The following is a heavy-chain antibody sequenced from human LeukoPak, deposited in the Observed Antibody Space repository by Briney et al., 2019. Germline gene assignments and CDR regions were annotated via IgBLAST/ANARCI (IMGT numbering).Heavy chain of an antibody. Sequence: GGSLRLSCAASGFTFSSYAIHWVRQAPGKGLEWVSVIYSGGNTYYADSVKGRFTISRDNSRDTLFLHMSSLRAEDTAIYFCVYYDSSGYYYGRLRYWGQGTPVTVSS. V-gene: IGHV3-53*01. J-gene: IGHJ4*02. CDR1: GFTFSSYA. CDR2: IYSGGNT. CDR3: VYYDSSGYYYGRLRY. D-gene: IGHD3-22*01.